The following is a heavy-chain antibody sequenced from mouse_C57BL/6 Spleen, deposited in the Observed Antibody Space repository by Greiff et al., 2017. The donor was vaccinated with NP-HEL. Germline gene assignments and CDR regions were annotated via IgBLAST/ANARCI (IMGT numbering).Heavy chain of an antibody. J-gene: IGHJ2*01. CDR2: ISSGSSTI. CDR1: GFTFSDSG. Sequence: EVQVVESGGGLVKPGGSLKLSCAASGFTFSDSGMHWVRQAPEKGLEWVAYISSGSSTIYYADTVKGRFTISRDNAKNTLFLQMTSLRSADTAMYYCARSYYEPYFDYWGQGTTLTVSS. V-gene: IGHV5-17*01. CDR3: ARSYYEPYFDY. D-gene: IGHD2-10*01.